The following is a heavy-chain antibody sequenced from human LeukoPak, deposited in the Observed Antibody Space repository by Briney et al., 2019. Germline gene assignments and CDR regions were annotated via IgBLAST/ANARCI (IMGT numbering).Heavy chain of an antibody. CDR1: GGPISSYY. Sequence: SETLSLTCTVSGGPISSYYWSWIRQPPGKGLEWIGYIYYSGSTNYNPSLKSRVTISVDTSKNQFSLKLSSVTAADTAVYYCARASTYCYFDYWGQGTLVTVSS. J-gene: IGHJ4*02. D-gene: IGHD2-15*01. CDR2: IYYSGST. V-gene: IGHV4-59*01. CDR3: ARASTYCYFDY.